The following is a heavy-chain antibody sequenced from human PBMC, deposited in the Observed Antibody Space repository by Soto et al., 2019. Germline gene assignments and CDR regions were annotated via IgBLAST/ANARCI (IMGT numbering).Heavy chain of an antibody. Sequence: GGSLRLSCAASGFTFSSYGMHWVRQAPGKGLEWVAVIWYDGSNKYYADSVKGRFTISRDNSKNTLYLQMNSLRAEDTAVYFCAKEQTTGAHYALDYWSQGTLVTVSS. V-gene: IGHV3-33*06. CDR2: IWYDGSNK. D-gene: IGHD3-16*01. CDR1: GFTFSSYG. CDR3: AKEQTTGAHYALDY. J-gene: IGHJ4*02.